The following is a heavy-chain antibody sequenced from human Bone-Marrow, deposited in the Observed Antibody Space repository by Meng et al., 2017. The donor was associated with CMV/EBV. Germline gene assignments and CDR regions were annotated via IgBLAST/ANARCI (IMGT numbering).Heavy chain of an antibody. D-gene: IGHD3-9*01. Sequence: GGSLRLSCVASGFTFSSYAMSWVRQAPGKGLEWVSVIDSGGSSTYYADSVKGRFTISRDNSKNTLYLQMNSLRAEDTAVYYCAKDSYYDILTGYYYYYSGMGVWGQGTTVTVSS. CDR2: IDSGGSST. CDR3: AKDSYYDILTGYYYYYSGMGV. V-gene: IGHV3-23*03. J-gene: IGHJ6*02. CDR1: GFTFSSYA.